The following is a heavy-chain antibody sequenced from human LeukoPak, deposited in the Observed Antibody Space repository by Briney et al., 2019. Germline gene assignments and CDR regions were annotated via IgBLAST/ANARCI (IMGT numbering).Heavy chain of an antibody. D-gene: IGHD6-13*01. CDR2: INPNSGGT. Sequence: GASVKVSCKASGYTFTDYYMHWVRQAPGQGLEWMGWINPNSGGTNYAQQFQGRVTMTRDTSISTAYMELSNLRSDDTAVYYCARGIAAAGGRWFDPWGQGTLVTASS. J-gene: IGHJ5*02. CDR1: GYTFTDYY. CDR3: ARGIAAAGGRWFDP. V-gene: IGHV1-2*02.